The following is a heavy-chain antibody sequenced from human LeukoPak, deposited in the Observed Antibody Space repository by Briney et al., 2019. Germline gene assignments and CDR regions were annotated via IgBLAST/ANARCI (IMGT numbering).Heavy chain of an antibody. Sequence: ASVKVSCKASGYMFTTYYMHWVRQAPGQGLEWMGWINPSSGGTNSAQQFQGRVTMARDTSTSTAYMELSRLTSDDTAMYYCARAAPRDYAGGSWFFDWFDPWGQGTLVTVSS. CDR3: ARAAPRDYAGGSWFFDWFDP. CDR1: GYMFTTYY. J-gene: IGHJ5*02. CDR2: INPSSGGT. D-gene: IGHD2-15*01. V-gene: IGHV1-2*02.